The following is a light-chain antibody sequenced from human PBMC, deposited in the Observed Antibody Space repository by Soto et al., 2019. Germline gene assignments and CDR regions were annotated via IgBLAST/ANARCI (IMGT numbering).Light chain of an antibody. Sequence: QLVLTQPPSVSGAPGQRVTISCTGSSSNIGAGYDVYWYQQLPGTAPKLLIYGNSNRPSGVPDRFSGSKSGTSASLAITGLQAEDEADYYCQSYDSCLSGWVFGGGTKLTVL. V-gene: IGLV1-40*01. CDR1: SSNIGAGYD. CDR3: QSYDSCLSGWV. CDR2: GNS. J-gene: IGLJ3*02.